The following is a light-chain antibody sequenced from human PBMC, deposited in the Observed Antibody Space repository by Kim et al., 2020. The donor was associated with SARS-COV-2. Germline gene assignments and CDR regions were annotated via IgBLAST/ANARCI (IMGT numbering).Light chain of an antibody. V-gene: IGLV3-19*01. CDR1: SLRSYY. CDR2: GKN. CDR3: NSRDSSGNYV. J-gene: IGLJ1*01. Sequence: SSELTQDPAVSVALGHTVRMTCQGDSLRSYYASWYQQKPGQAPVLVIYGKNNRPSGIPDRFSGSSSGNTASLTITGAQAEDEADYYCNSRDSSGNYVFGTGTTVTVL.